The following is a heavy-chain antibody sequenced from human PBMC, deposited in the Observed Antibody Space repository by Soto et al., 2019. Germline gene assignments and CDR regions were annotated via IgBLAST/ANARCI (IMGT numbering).Heavy chain of an antibody. D-gene: IGHD2-21*02. CDR2: IIPILGIA. Sequence: SVKVSCKASGGTFSSYTISWVRQAPGQGPEWMGRIIPILGIANYAQKFQGRVTITADKSRSTAYMELSRLRSDDTAVYYCARSPGGVVTGMYYFDCWGQGTPVTVCS. V-gene: IGHV1-69*02. CDR3: ARSPGGVVTGMYYFDC. J-gene: IGHJ4*02. CDR1: GGTFSSYT.